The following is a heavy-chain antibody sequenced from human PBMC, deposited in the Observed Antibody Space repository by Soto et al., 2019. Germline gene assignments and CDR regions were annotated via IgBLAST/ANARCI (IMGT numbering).Heavy chain of an antibody. CDR3: ARGGVFWSGDPALFDY. D-gene: IGHD3-3*01. V-gene: IGHV3-7*01. CDR1: GFTFSSHW. CDR2: IKQDGSDE. Sequence: GGSLRLSCAASGFTFSSHWMTWVRQAPGKGLEWVANIKQDGSDEYYVDSVKGRFTISRDNAKNSLSLQMNSLRAEDTAMYYCARGGVFWSGDPALFDYWGQGTLVTVSS. J-gene: IGHJ4*02.